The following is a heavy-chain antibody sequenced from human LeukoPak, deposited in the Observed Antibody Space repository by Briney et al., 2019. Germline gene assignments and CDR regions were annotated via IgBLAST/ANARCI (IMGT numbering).Heavy chain of an antibody. CDR2: IYHSGST. CDR1: GYPISSGYY. D-gene: IGHD3-16*02. CDR3: ASSRGYYDYVWGSYRSDYFDY. J-gene: IGHJ4*02. V-gene: IGHV4-38-2*02. Sequence: PSETLSLTCTVSGYPISSGYYWGWIRQPPGKGMKWIGSIYHSGSTYYNPSLKSRVTTSVDTSKNQFSLKLSSVTAADTAVYYCASSRGYYDYVWGSYRSDYFDYWGQGTLVTVSS.